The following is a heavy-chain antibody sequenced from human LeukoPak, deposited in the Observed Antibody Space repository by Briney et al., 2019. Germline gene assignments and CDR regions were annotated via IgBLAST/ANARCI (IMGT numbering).Heavy chain of an antibody. Sequence: ASVKVSCKASGYTFTSYGINWVRQAPGQGLEWMGIINPSGGSTSYAQKFQGRVTMTRDMSTSTVYMELSSLRSEDTAVYYCARASIAAAGDIDYWGQGTLVTVSS. J-gene: IGHJ4*02. CDR2: INPSGGST. V-gene: IGHV1-46*01. D-gene: IGHD6-13*01. CDR1: GYTFTSYG. CDR3: ARASIAAAGDIDY.